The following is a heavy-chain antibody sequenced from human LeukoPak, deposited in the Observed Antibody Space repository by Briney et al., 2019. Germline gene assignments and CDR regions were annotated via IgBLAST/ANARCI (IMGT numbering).Heavy chain of an antibody. CDR2: TSAYNGNT. D-gene: IGHD6-19*01. CDR3: ARDWGRIAVAGAYYFDC. J-gene: IGHJ4*02. CDR1: GYTFTSYG. Sequence: GASVKLSCKASGYTFTSYGISWVRQAPAQGLEWMGWTSAYNGNTNYAQKLQGRVTMTTDTSTSTAYMELRSLRSDDTAVYYCARDWGRIAVAGAYYFDCWGQGTLVTVSS. V-gene: IGHV1-18*01.